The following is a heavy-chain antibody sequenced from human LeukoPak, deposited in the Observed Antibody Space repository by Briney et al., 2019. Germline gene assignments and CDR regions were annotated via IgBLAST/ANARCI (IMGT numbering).Heavy chain of an antibody. CDR1: GYSISSGYY. Sequence: SETLSLTCTVSGYSISSGYYWGWIRQPPGKGLEWIGSFYHSGSTYYNPSLKSRVTVSVDTSKSQFSLKLSSVTAADTAVYYCARAPPGGRGYHWYGMDIWGQGTTVTVSS. D-gene: IGHD5-12*01. V-gene: IGHV4-38-2*02. CDR2: FYHSGST. J-gene: IGHJ6*02. CDR3: ARAPPGGRGYHWYGMDI.